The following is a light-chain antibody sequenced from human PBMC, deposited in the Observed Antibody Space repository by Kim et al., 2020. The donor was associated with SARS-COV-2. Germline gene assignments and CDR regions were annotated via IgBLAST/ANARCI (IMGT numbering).Light chain of an antibody. CDR3: QSYDSSNLV. J-gene: IGLJ2*01. CDR1: SGSIASNY. Sequence: GKTVTLSCTRSSGSIASNYVQWYQQRPGSAPTTVIYEDNQRPSGVPDRFSGSIDSSSNSASLTISGLKTEDEADYYCQSYDSSNLVFGGGTQLTVL. CDR2: EDN. V-gene: IGLV6-57*03.